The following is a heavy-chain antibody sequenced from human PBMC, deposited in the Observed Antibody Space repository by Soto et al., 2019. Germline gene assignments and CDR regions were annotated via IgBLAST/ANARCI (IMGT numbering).Heavy chain of an antibody. Sequence: PGGSLRLSCAASGFTFSSYAMHWVRQAPGKGPEWVALISYDGTNKFYADSVKGRFTISRDNSKSTLYLQVDSLRPEDAAVYYCARDPKTSGGQHWAFNYFDSWGQGTLVTVSS. CDR1: GFTFSSYA. V-gene: IGHV3-30-3*01. CDR3: ARDPKTSGGQHWAFNYFDS. CDR2: ISYDGTNK. J-gene: IGHJ4*02. D-gene: IGHD7-27*01.